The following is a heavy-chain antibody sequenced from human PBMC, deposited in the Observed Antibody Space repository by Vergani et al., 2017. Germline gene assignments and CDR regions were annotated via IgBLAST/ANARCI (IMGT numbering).Heavy chain of an antibody. J-gene: IGHJ6*02. V-gene: IGHV1-58*02. CDR3: AAATGRAAAGTDYYYGMDV. Sequence: QMQLVQSGPEVKKPGTSVKVSCKASGFTFTSSAMQWVRQARGQRLEWIGWIVVGSGNTNYAQKFQESVTITRDMSTSTAYMELSSLRSEDTAVYYCAAATGRAAAGTDYYYGMDVWGQGTTVTVSS. CDR2: IVVGSGNT. CDR1: GFTFTSSA. D-gene: IGHD6-13*01.